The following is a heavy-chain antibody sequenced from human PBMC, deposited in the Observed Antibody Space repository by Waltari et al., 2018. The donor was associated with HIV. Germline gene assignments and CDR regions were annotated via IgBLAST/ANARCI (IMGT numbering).Heavy chain of an antibody. V-gene: IGHV4-34*01. CDR2: INHSGST. D-gene: IGHD3-3*01. Sequence: QVQLQQWGAGLLKPSETLSLTCAVYGGPFSGYYWTWIRQPPGTGLEWIGEINHSGSTNYNPSLKSRVTISVDTSKNQFSLKLSSVTAADTAVYYCAVTYYDFWSGYRSDYGMDVWGQGTTVTVSS. CDR3: AVTYYDFWSGYRSDYGMDV. CDR1: GGPFSGYY. J-gene: IGHJ6*02.